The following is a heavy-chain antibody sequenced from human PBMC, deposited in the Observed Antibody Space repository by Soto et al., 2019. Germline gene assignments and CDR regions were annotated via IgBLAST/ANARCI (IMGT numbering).Heavy chain of an antibody. V-gene: IGHV3-74*01. CDR1: GFTFSSYW. D-gene: IGHD1-26*01. CDR2: INSDGSST. J-gene: IGHJ5*02. CDR3: ARGIVGATTGSDWFDP. Sequence: EVQLVESGGGLVQPGGSLRLSCAASGFTFSSYWMHWVRQAPGKGLVWVSRINSDGSSTSYADSVKGRFTISRDNXKXXLYLQMNSLRAEDTAVYYCARGIVGATTGSDWFDPWGQGTLVTVSS.